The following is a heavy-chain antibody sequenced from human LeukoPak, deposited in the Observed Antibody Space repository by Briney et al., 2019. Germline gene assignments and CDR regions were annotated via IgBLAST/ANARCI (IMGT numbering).Heavy chain of an antibody. CDR3: ASLYYDFWSGHYAFDI. CDR1: GGSISSSSYY. CDR2: IYYSGST. Sequence: SETLSLTCTVSGGSISSSSYYWGWIRQPPGKGLEWIGSIYYSGSTYYNPSLKSRVTISVDTSKNQFSLKLSSVTAADTAVYYCASLYYDFWSGHYAFDIWGQGTIVTVSS. V-gene: IGHV4-39*07. J-gene: IGHJ3*02. D-gene: IGHD3-3*01.